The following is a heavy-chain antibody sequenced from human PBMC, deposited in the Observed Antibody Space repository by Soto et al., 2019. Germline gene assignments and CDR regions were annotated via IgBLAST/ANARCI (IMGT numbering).Heavy chain of an antibody. Sequence: GGSLRLSCTASGFIFSSYWMNWVRQAPGKGLEWVSSISRGSNSKYYADSVKGRFTISRDNAMNSLYLQMSSLRSEDTAAYYCVRGDWSTYFDYWGQGALVTVSS. J-gene: IGHJ4*02. CDR2: ISRGSNSK. V-gene: IGHV3-21*01. CDR3: VRGDWSTYFDY. CDR1: GFIFSSYW. D-gene: IGHD2-21*02.